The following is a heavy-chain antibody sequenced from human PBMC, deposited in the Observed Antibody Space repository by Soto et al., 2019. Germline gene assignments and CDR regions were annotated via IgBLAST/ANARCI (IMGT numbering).Heavy chain of an antibody. Sequence: GGSLRLSCAASGFTFNTYAMSWVRQAPGKGLEWVSAILGSGHSTYYADSVKGRFTISRDNSRNTLYLQMNSLRAEDTAVYYCAKRFGAAAGLKNFDSWGQGTLVTVSS. CDR3: AKRFGAAAGLKNFDS. CDR2: ILGSGHST. D-gene: IGHD6-13*01. V-gene: IGHV3-23*01. J-gene: IGHJ4*02. CDR1: GFTFNTYA.